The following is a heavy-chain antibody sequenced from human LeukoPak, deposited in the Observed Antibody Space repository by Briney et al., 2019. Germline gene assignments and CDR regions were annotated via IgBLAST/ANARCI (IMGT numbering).Heavy chain of an antibody. V-gene: IGHV3-21*01. Sequence: GGPLRLSCAASGFTFSSYSMNWVRQAPGKGLEWVSSISSSSSYIYYAVSVKGRFTISRDNAKNSLYLQMNSLRAEDTAVYYCARDVYYYDSSGFDPWGQGTLVTVSS. D-gene: IGHD3-22*01. CDR1: GFTFSSYS. J-gene: IGHJ5*02. CDR2: ISSSSSYI. CDR3: ARDVYYYDSSGFDP.